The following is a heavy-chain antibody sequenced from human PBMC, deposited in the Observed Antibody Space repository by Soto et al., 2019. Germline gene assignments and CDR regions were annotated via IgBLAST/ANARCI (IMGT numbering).Heavy chain of an antibody. J-gene: IGHJ5*02. Sequence: QVQLVQSGAEVKKPGSSVKVSCKASGGTFSSYAISWVRQAPGQGLEWMGGIIPIFGTANYAQKFQGRVTITADESTSTAYLELSSLRSEDTAVYYCARDSSYYYGSGAIKTPNQKTNWFDPWGQGTLVPVSS. CDR2: IIPIFGTA. CDR1: GGTFSSYA. D-gene: IGHD3-10*01. CDR3: ARDSSYYYGSGAIKTPNQKTNWFDP. V-gene: IGHV1-69*01.